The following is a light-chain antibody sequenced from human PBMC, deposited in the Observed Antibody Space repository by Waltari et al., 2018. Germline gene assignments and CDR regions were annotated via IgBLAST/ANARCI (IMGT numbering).Light chain of an antibody. CDR1: QSLVYSDGNTY. Sequence: DVVMTQSPLSLPVTLGQPASISCRSSQSLVYSDGNTYLNWFQQRPGQSPRRLIYKVSNRDSGVPDRFSGSGSGTDFTLKISRVEAEDVGVYYCMQGTHWPRPISSYMGRLTFGGGTKVEIK. J-gene: IGKJ4*01. V-gene: IGKV2-30*01. CDR3: MQGTHWPRPISSYMGRLT. CDR2: KVS.